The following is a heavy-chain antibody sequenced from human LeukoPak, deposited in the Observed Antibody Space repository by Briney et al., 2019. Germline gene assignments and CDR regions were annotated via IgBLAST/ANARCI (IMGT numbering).Heavy chain of an antibody. Sequence: GGSLRLSCAASGFTFSSYAMSWVRQAPGKGLEWVSAISGSGGSTYHADSVKGRFTISRDNSKNTLYLQMNSLRAEDTAVYYCAKDRWIEGDAFDIWGQGTMVTVSS. D-gene: IGHD4-23*01. CDR2: ISGSGGST. V-gene: IGHV3-23*01. CDR1: GFTFSSYA. J-gene: IGHJ3*02. CDR3: AKDRWIEGDAFDI.